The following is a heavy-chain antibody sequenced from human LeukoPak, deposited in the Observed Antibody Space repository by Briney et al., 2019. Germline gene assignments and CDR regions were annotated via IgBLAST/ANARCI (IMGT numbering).Heavy chain of an antibody. CDR2: IYYTGST. J-gene: IGHJ5*02. Sequence: SETLSLTCHVYGGSFRRYYWSWIPQPPRKGLKWIGNIYYTGSTNYIPSLKSRVTISLDTSKNQFSLKLSSVTAADTAVYYCVRAVGPVGGYDSPWAQGTLVTVSS. CDR3: VRAVGPVGGYDSP. V-gene: IGHV4-59*01. D-gene: IGHD5-12*01. CDR1: GGSFRRYY.